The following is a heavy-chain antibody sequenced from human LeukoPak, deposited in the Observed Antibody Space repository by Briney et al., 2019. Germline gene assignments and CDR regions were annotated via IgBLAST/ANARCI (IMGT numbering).Heavy chain of an antibody. Sequence: GSLRLSCAASGFTFSSYAMSWVRQAPGKGLEWIAYIYATGSTNYNPSLKSRVTISLDTSKNEFSLKLSSVTAADTAVYYCARRNYDILTGPGGWYDPWGQGTLVTVSS. V-gene: IGHV4-4*09. CDR1: GFTFSSYA. D-gene: IGHD3-9*01. CDR2: IYATGST. J-gene: IGHJ5*02. CDR3: ARRNYDILTGPGGWYDP.